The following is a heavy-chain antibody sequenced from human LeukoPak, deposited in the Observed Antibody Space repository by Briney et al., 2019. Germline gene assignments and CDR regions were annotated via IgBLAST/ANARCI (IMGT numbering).Heavy chain of an antibody. Sequence: GESLRLSCVAPGFTFSSYWMHWVRQAPGKGLVWVSRINSDGSNTNYADSVKGRFNISRDNAKNTLYLQMNSLRAEDTAVYYCARDREQEPTYDYWGRGTLVTVSS. D-gene: IGHD6-13*01. J-gene: IGHJ4*02. CDR2: INSDGSNT. CDR3: ARDREQEPTYDY. CDR1: GFTFSSYW. V-gene: IGHV3-74*01.